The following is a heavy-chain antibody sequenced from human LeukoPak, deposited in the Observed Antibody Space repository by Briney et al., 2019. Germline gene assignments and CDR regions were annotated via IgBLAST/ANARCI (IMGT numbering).Heavy chain of an antibody. CDR1: GGSISSSGDYF. CDR3: ASPPIQMGFSLTTYYYDSSGSDAFDI. D-gene: IGHD3-22*01. CDR2: IYDSGGT. J-gene: IGHJ3*02. Sequence: SETLSLTCTVSGGSISSSGDYFWSWIRQPPGKGLEWIGYIYDSGGTYYNPSLKSRVTISADMSKNQFSLKLSSVTAADTAVYYCASPPIQMGFSLTTYYYDSSGSDAFDIWGQGTMVTVSS. V-gene: IGHV4-30-4*01.